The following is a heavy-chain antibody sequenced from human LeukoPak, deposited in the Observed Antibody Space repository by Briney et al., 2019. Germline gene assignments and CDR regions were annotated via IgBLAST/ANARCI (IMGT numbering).Heavy chain of an antibody. CDR2: ISGSGGRT. CDR3: AKDGAAASPLLLDY. V-gene: IGHV3-23*01. CDR1: EFTFSSYA. Sequence: GGSLRLSCAASEFTFSSYAMSWVRQAPGRGLEWVSGISGSGGRTYYADSVKGRFTISRDNSKNTLYLQMDSLRAEDTAVYYCAKDGAAASPLLLDYWGQGTLVTVSS. D-gene: IGHD6-13*01. J-gene: IGHJ4*02.